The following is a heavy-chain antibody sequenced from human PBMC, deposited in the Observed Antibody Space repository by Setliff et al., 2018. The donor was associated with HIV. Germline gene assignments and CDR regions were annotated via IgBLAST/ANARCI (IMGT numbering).Heavy chain of an antibody. V-gene: IGHV4-30-4*08. Sequence: SETLSLTCTVSGGSVSSGDYYYNWIRQSPGKGLEWLGYISSSGSTLYTPSLKSRIAISVDTSKNQFSLKLYSVSAADAAFYYCARRTIFSYYFDFWGLGSLVTVS. CDR2: ISSSGST. CDR1: GGSVSSGDYY. J-gene: IGHJ4*02. CDR3: ARRTIFSYYFDF.